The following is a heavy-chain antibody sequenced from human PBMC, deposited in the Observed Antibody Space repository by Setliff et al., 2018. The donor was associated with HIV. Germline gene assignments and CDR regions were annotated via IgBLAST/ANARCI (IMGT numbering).Heavy chain of an antibody. J-gene: IGHJ3*01. Sequence: ETLSLTCTVSSDSISSSYWTWIRQPPGQGLEWIGYVHHSGSTKYNASLRSRVTMSVDTSKNLFSLTLRSVTAADTAVYYCAREVRSYYSFWSSEQNAFNYWGQGTMVTVS. D-gene: IGHD3-3*01. CDR2: VHHSGST. CDR3: AREVRSYYSFWSSEQNAFNY. V-gene: IGHV4-59*01. CDR1: SDSISSSY.